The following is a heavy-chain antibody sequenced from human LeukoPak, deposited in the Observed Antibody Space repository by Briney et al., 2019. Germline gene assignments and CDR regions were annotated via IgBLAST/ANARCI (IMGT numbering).Heavy chain of an antibody. Sequence: GGSLRLSCAASGLTVSSYSMNWVRQAPGKGLEWVSYISSSSSTIYYADSVKGRFTISRDDAKNSLYLQMNSLRDEDTAVYYCARARASGRSGFDYWGQGTLVTVSS. D-gene: IGHD2-15*01. CDR1: GLTVSSYS. CDR2: ISSSSSTI. V-gene: IGHV3-48*02. CDR3: ARARASGRSGFDY. J-gene: IGHJ4*02.